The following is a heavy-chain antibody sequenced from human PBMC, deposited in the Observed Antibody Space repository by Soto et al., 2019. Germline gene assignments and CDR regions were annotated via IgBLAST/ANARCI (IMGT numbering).Heavy chain of an antibody. J-gene: IGHJ4*02. CDR3: ARDDGWLVLDY. V-gene: IGHV3-21*06. D-gene: IGHD6-19*01. CDR1: GFAFSSYS. CDR2: ITIRSSYI. Sequence: EVQLVESGGGLVKPGGSLRLSCAASGFAFSSYSMNWVCQAPGKGLEWVAFITIRSSYIYYADSVRGRFTITRDNAKNSLYLQMDGLRAEDTAVYYCARDDGWLVLDYWGQGTLVTVSS.